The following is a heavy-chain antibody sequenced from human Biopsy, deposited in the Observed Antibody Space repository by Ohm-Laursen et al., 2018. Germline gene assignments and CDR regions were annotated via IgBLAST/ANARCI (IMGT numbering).Heavy chain of an antibody. Sequence: SSVKVSCEFSGGTFGNYAISWVRQAPGQGLEWMGGIIGIFRTAHYAQKFQGRVTITADEFMSTAYMELSSLRSEDTAVYYCARGGGYNWNNGWFDPWGQGTLVTVSS. CDR1: GGTFGNYA. J-gene: IGHJ5*02. V-gene: IGHV1-69*01. CDR3: ARGGGYNWNNGWFDP. CDR2: IIGIFRTA. D-gene: IGHD1/OR15-1a*01.